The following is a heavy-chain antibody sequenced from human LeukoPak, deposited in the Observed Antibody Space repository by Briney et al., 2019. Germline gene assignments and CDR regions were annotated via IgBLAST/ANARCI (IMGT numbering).Heavy chain of an antibody. CDR3: AREKGNSYGYDY. Sequence: SETLSLTCTVSGYSISSGYYWGWIRQPPGKGLEWIGSIYHSGSTYYNPSLKSRVTISVDTSKNQFSLKLSSVTAADTAVYYCAREKGNSYGYDYWGQGTLVTVSS. CDR2: IYHSGST. CDR1: GYSISSGYY. V-gene: IGHV4-38-2*02. D-gene: IGHD5-18*01. J-gene: IGHJ4*02.